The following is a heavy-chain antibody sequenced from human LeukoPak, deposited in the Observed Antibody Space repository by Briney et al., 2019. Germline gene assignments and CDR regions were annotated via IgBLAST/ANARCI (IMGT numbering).Heavy chain of an antibody. V-gene: IGHV3-53*01. CDR1: GFTVSSNH. J-gene: IGHJ4*02. CDR3: ARDVQAAVAGWPNYFDY. CDR2: IYSGGST. Sequence: GGSLRLSCAASGFTVSSNHMSWVRQAPGKGLEWVSVIYSGGSTYYADSVKGRFTISRDNSKNTLYLQMNSLRAEDTAVYYCARDVQAAVAGWPNYFDYWGQGTLVTVSS. D-gene: IGHD6-19*01.